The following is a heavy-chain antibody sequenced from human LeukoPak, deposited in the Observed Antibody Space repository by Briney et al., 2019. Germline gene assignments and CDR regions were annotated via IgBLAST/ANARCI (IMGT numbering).Heavy chain of an antibody. CDR3: ARGLRPIFGVVQNGAFDT. CDR2: MNPNSGNT. V-gene: IGHV1-8*01. Sequence: ASVKVSCKASGYTFTSYDINWVRQATGQGLEWMGWMNPNSGNTGYAQKFQGRVTMTRNTSISTAYMELSSLRSEDTAVYYCARGLRPIFGVVQNGAFDTWGQGTMVTVSS. J-gene: IGHJ3*02. CDR1: GYTFTSYD. D-gene: IGHD3-3*01.